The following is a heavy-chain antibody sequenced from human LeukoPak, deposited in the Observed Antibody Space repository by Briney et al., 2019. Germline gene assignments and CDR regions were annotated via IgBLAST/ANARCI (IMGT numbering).Heavy chain of an antibody. CDR3: AKHGYCSGISCFFDS. Sequence: GSLRLSCAASGFIFSNVWMSWVRQAPGKGLEWVSAISGSGGSTYYADSVKGRFTISRDNSKNTLYLQMNSLRAEDTAVYYCAKHGYCSGISCFFDSWGQGTQVTVSS. CDR2: ISGSGGST. CDR1: GFIFSNVW. J-gene: IGHJ4*02. D-gene: IGHD2-2*03. V-gene: IGHV3-23*01.